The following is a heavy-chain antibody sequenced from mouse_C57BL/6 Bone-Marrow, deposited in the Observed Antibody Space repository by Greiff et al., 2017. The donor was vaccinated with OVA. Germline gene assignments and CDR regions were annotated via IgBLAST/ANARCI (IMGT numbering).Heavy chain of an antibody. CDR3: AKISIYYDYDGAY. D-gene: IGHD2-4*01. Sequence: VQLQQSGAELARPGASVKLSCKASGYTFTSYGISWVKQRTGQGLEWIGEIYPRSGNPYYNEKFKGKATLTADKSSSTAYMELRSLTSEDSAVYFCAKISIYYDYDGAYWGQGTLVTVSA. CDR1: GYTFTSYG. J-gene: IGHJ3*01. V-gene: IGHV1-81*01. CDR2: IYPRSGNP.